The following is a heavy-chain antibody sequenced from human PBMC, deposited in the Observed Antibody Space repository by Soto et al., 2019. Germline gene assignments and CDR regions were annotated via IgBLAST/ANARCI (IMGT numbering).Heavy chain of an antibody. V-gene: IGHV3-15*07. CDR3: TTILTTVAGKSDY. D-gene: IGHD6-19*01. CDR2: IKTKIEGGTT. Sequence: PGGYLRLSCAASGFTFSNARMTWVRQTPGKGLEWVGRIKTKIEGGTTEYAAPVEGRFTISRDDSKNMQYLQMNSLKTEDTALYYCTTILTTVAGKSDYWGQGTLVTVSS. CDR1: GFTFSNAR. J-gene: IGHJ4*02.